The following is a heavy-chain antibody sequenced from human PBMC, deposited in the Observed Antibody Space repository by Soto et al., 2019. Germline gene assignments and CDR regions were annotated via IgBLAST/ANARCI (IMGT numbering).Heavy chain of an antibody. D-gene: IGHD3-3*01. CDR2: LSGNSGTT. CDR3: AKASKFTIFSPNDY. V-gene: IGHV3-23*01. J-gene: IGHJ4*02. Sequence: EMQLLESGGGLVQPGGSLRLSCAASGFTFSTYAMTWVRQAPGKGLEWVSALSGNSGTTYSADSVKGRFTISRDNSRNTLYMQMSSLRAEDTALYYCAKASKFTIFSPNDYWGQGTLVTVSS. CDR1: GFTFSTYA.